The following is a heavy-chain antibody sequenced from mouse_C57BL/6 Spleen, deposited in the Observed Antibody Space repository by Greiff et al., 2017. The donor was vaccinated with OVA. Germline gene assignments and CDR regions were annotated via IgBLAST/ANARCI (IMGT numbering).Heavy chain of an antibody. Sequence: VHVKQSGPELVKPGASVTMSCKASGYTFTDYNMHWVKQSHGKSLEWIGYINPNNGGTSYNQKFKGKATLTVNKSSSTAYMELRSLTSEDSAVYYCARTTGYYFDYWGQGTTLTVSS. CDR3: ARTTGYYFDY. V-gene: IGHV1-22*01. J-gene: IGHJ2*01. D-gene: IGHD1-1*01. CDR2: INPNNGGT. CDR1: GYTFTDYN.